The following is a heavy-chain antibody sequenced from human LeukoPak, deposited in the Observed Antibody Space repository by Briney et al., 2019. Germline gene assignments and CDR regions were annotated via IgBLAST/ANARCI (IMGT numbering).Heavy chain of an antibody. D-gene: IGHD3-22*01. V-gene: IGHV4-31*03. Sequence: SQTLSLTCTVSGGSISSGGYYWSWIRQHPGKGLEWIGYIYYSGSTYYNPSLKSRVTISVDTSKNQFSLKLSSVTAADTAVYYCARVLGGARSGGYPILHFDYWGQGTLVTVSS. J-gene: IGHJ4*02. CDR3: ARVLGGARSGGYPILHFDY. CDR1: GGSISSGGYY. CDR2: IYYSGST.